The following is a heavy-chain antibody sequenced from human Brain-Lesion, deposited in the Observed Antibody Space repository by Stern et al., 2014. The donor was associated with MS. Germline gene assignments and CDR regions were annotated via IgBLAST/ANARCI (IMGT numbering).Heavy chain of an antibody. CDR1: GGSISRSTYY. V-gene: IGHV4-39*01. J-gene: IGHJ4*02. CDR2: IYYSGTT. D-gene: IGHD5-12*01. Sequence: QLQLQESGPGLVKPSETLSLTCSVSGGSISRSTYYWGWIRQPPGKGLEWIGSIYYSGTTYYNPSLKSRVTLDTSTNHFPLRLTSVTAADTAVYYCARHDGWLPHYWSQGTLVTVSS. CDR3: ARHDGWLPHY.